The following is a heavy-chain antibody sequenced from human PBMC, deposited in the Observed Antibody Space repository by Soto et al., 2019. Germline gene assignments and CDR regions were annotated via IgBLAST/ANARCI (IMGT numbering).Heavy chain of an antibody. D-gene: IGHD5-12*01. J-gene: IGHJ4*02. CDR1: GGSISSGGYS. CDR3: AAGGGLPRYY. CDR2: IYHSGST. V-gene: IGHV4-30-2*01. Sequence: SETLSLTCAVSGGSISSGGYSWSWIRQPPGKGLEWIGYIYHSGSTYYNPSLKSRVTISVDRSKNQFSLKLSSVTAADTAVYYCAAGGGLPRYYWGQGTLVTVSA.